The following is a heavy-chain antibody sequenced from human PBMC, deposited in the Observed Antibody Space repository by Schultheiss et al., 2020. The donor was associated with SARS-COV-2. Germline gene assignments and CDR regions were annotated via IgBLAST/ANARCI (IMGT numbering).Heavy chain of an antibody. D-gene: IGHD3-3*01. J-gene: IGHJ6*03. CDR1: GFTVSSNY. V-gene: IGHV3-23*01. Sequence: GGSLRLSCAASGFTVSSNYMSWVRQAPGKGLEWVSAISGSGGSTYYADSVKGRFTISRENAKNSLYLQMNSLRAEDTAVYYCAKDTLRFLEWSIYYYMDVWGKGTTVTVSS. CDR2: ISGSGGST. CDR3: AKDTLRFLEWSIYYYMDV.